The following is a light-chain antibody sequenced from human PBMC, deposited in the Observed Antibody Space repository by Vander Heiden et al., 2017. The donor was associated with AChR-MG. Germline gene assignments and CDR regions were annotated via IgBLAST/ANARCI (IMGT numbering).Light chain of an antibody. CDR3: QQYGNSLRT. CDR2: GAS. V-gene: IGKV3-20*01. J-gene: IGKJ1*01. Sequence: EIVLTQSPGTLSLSPGERATLSCRASQGVSGSYLAWYQHRPGQAPRLLNYGASSRATGIPDRFSGRGSGTDFTLTISRLEPEDFAVYYCQQYGNSLRTFGQGTKVEIK. CDR1: QGVSGSY.